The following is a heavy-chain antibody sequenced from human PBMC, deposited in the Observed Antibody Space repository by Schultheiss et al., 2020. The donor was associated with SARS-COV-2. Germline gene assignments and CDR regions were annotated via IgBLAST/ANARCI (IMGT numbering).Heavy chain of an antibody. V-gene: IGHV4-39*01. D-gene: IGHD2-2*01. J-gene: IGHJ4*02. Sequence: SETLSLTCTVSGGSISSSSYYWGWIRQPPGKGLEWIGSIYYSGSTYYNPSLKSRVTISVDTSKNQFSLKLSSVTAADTAVYYCARHGDSTSDFDYWGQGTPVTVSS. CDR2: IYYSGST. CDR3: ARHGDSTSDFDY. CDR1: GGSISSSSYY.